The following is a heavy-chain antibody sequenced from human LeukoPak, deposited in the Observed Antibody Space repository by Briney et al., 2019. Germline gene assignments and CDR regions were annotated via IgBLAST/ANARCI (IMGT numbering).Heavy chain of an antibody. CDR3: AKWDGDLYYYYYMDV. J-gene: IGHJ6*03. Sequence: PGGSLRLSCAASGSTFTFYAISWVRQAPGKGLEWVSVISGSGGSTYYADSVKGRFTISRDNSKNTLYLQMDSLRAEDTAVYYCAKWDGDLYYYYYMDVWGKGTTVTVSS. CDR1: GSTFTFYA. D-gene: IGHD4-17*01. V-gene: IGHV3-23*01. CDR2: ISGSGGST.